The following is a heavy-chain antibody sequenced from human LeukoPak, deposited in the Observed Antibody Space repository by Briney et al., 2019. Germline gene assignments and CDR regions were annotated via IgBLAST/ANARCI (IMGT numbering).Heavy chain of an antibody. D-gene: IGHD4-23*01. J-gene: IGHJ4*02. CDR1: GFTFSSYW. CDR2: IKQDGSEK. V-gene: IGHV3-7*01. Sequence: GGSLRLSCAASGFTFSSYWMSWVRQAPGKGLEWVANIKQDGSEKYYVDSVKGRFTISRDNAKNSLYLQMNSLRAEDTAVYYWAREPPTGVTPGGVDYWGQGTLVTVSS. CDR3: AREPPTGVTPGGVDY.